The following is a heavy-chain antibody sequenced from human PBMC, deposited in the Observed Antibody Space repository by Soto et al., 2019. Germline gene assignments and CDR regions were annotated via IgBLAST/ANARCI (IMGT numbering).Heavy chain of an antibody. CDR2: INHSGST. CDR1: SGSFSGYY. Sequence: QVQLQQWGAGLLKPSETLSLTCAVYSGSFSGYYWSWIRQPPGKGLEWMGEINHSGSTNYNPSLKSRVTISVDTSKNQFSLKLSSVTAADTAVYYCARGAFNGAYIWFDPWGQGTLVTVSS. CDR3: ARGAFNGAYIWFDP. V-gene: IGHV4-34*01. J-gene: IGHJ5*02. D-gene: IGHD2-8*01.